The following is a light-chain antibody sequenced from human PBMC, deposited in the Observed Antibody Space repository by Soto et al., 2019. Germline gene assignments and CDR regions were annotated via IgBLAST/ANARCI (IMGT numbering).Light chain of an antibody. J-gene: IGKJ4*01. CDR3: QQRSNWPLT. CDR2: DAS. V-gene: IGKV3-11*01. Sequence: EIVLTQSPATLSLSPGERATLSCRASQSVSSYLAWYQQKPGQAPRLLIYDASNGATGIPARFSGSGSGTEFTLAISSLEPEDFPVYYCQQRSNWPLTFGGGTKVEIK. CDR1: QSVSSY.